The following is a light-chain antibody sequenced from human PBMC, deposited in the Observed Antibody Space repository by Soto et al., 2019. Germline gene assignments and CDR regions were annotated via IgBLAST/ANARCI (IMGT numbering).Light chain of an antibody. CDR1: QGIENH. Sequence: DIQMTQSPSAMFASVGDRVTITCRASQGIENHLAWFQQQPGKVPKRLIYSASTLQSGVPSRFSGSGSGTEFTLTISSLQPEDFATYYCLQHNSYPRTFGQGTKVDIK. V-gene: IGKV1-17*03. CDR3: LQHNSYPRT. CDR2: SAS. J-gene: IGKJ1*01.